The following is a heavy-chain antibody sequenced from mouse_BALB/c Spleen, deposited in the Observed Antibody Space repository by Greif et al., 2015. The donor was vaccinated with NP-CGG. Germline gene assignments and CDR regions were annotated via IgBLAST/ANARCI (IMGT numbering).Heavy chain of an antibody. J-gene: IGHJ3*01. CDR1: RFTFTDYY. V-gene: IGHV7-3*02. D-gene: IGHD2-3*01. CDR2: IRNKANGYTT. CDR3: ARGDGYYWFAY. Sequence: EVKVVESGGGLVQPGGSLRLSCATSRFTFTDYYMSWVRQPPGKALEWLGFIRNKANGYTTEYSASVKGRFTISRDNSQSILYLQMNTLRAEDSATYYCARGDGYYWFAYWGQGTLVTVSA.